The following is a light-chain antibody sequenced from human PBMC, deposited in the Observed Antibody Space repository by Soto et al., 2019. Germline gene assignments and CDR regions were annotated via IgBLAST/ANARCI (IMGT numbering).Light chain of an antibody. Sequence: EIVLTQSPGTLSLSPGEIATLSCRAIQSVSSNYLAWYRRKPGQPPRLLIYGASNRDTDIPGRFSGSGSGTDFTLTITRLEPEDFAVYYCQQYGSSPPTFGPGTRVEIK. J-gene: IGKJ1*01. CDR2: GAS. CDR3: QQYGSSPPT. V-gene: IGKV3-20*01. CDR1: QSVSSNY.